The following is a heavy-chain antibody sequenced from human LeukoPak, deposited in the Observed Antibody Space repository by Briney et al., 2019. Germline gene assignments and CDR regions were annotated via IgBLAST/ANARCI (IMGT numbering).Heavy chain of an antibody. D-gene: IGHD1-1*01. Sequence: GRSLRLSCAASGFTFSSYGMHWVRQAPGKGLEWVAVIWYDGGEKYYADPVRGRFTISRDNSKNTLYLQMNSPRAEDTAVYYCARWATAMDVWGKGTTVTVSS. CDR3: ARWATAMDV. J-gene: IGHJ6*04. CDR1: GFTFSSYG. CDR2: IWYDGGEK. V-gene: IGHV3-33*01.